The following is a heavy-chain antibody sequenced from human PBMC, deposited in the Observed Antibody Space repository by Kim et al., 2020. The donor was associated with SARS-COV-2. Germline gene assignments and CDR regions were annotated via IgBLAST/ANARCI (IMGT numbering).Heavy chain of an antibody. V-gene: IGHV3-23*01. J-gene: IGHJ6*02. D-gene: IGHD3-3*01. CDR1: GFTFSSYA. Sequence: GGSLRLSCAASGFTFSSYAMSWVRQAPGKGLEWVSAISGSGGSTYYADSVKGRFTISRDNSKNTLYLQMNSLRAEDTAVYYCAKAPDTTREWPPRNYYYYGMDVWGQGTTVTVSS. CDR2: ISGSGGST. CDR3: AKAPDTTREWPPRNYYYYGMDV.